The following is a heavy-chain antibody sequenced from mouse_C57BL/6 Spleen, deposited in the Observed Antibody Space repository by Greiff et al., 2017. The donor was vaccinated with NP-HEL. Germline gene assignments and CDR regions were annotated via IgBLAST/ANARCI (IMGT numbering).Heavy chain of an antibody. CDR3: ARHRDSNYGNGFNYAMDY. V-gene: IGHV2-6-1*01. J-gene: IGHJ4*01. D-gene: IGHD2-5*01. CDR1: GFSLTSYG. CDR2: IWSDGST. Sequence: QVQLQQSGPGLVAPSQSLSITCTVSGFSLTSYGVHWVRQPPGTGLEWLVVIWSDGSTTYNSALKSRLSISKDNSKSQVFLKMNSLQTDDTAMYYCARHRDSNYGNGFNYAMDYWGQGTSVTVSS.